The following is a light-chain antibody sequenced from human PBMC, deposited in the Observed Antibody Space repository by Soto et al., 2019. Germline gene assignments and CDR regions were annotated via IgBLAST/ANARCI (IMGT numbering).Light chain of an antibody. CDR3: QQYGSSPFT. V-gene: IGKV3-20*01. J-gene: IGKJ3*01. CDR1: QSVSSSY. Sequence: EIVLTQSPGTLSLSPGERATLSCRASQSVSSSYLSWYQQTPGQAPRLLFYGASIRATGIPDRFSGSGSGTDFTLTISRLEPEDFAMYYCQQYGSSPFTFGPGTKVDIK. CDR2: GAS.